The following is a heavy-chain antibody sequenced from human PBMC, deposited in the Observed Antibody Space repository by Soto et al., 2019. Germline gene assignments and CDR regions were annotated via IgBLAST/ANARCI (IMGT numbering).Heavy chain of an antibody. CDR2: ISRGGSTI. V-gene: IGHV3-11*01. D-gene: IGHD2-15*01. J-gene: IGHJ6*03. CDR1: GFTFSDYY. CDR3: ARGGYCSGGGRYSGYFHYYMDV. Sequence: QVQLVESGGGLVKPGGSLRLSCAASGFTFSDYYMSWIRQAPGKGLEWVSYISRGGSTIYYADSVKGRFTISRDNAKNSLYLQVNSLRAEDTAVYFCARGGYCSGGGRYSGYFHYYMDVWGKGTTVTVSS.